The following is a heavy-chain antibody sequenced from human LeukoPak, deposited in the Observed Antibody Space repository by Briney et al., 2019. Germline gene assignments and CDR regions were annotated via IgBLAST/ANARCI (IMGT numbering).Heavy chain of an antibody. V-gene: IGHV3-30*03. Sequence: PGGSLRLSCAASGFTFSGYGMHWVRQAPGKGLEWVAVISYDGSNKYYADSVKGRFTISRDNSKNSVYLEMNSLRVEDTALYYCARVFPNYGMDVWGQGTTVTVSS. CDR2: ISYDGSNK. J-gene: IGHJ6*02. D-gene: IGHD3-10*02. CDR1: GFTFSGYG. CDR3: ARVFPNYGMDV.